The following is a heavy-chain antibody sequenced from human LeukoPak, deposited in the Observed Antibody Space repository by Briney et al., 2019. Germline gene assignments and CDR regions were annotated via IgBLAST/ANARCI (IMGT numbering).Heavy chain of an antibody. D-gene: IGHD2-15*01. V-gene: IGHV3-23*01. Sequence: GGSLRLSCAASGFTFSSYAMSWVRQAPGKGLEWVSAIGGSGDSTYYADSVKGRFTISRDNSKNTLFLLMNSLRAEDTAVYYCAKDRPVAATSYYAYWGQGTLVTVSS. CDR3: AKDRPVAATSYYAY. J-gene: IGHJ4*02. CDR2: IGGSGDST. CDR1: GFTFSSYA.